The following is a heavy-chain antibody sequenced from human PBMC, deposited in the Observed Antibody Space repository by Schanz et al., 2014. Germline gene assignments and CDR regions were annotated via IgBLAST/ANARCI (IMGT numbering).Heavy chain of an antibody. V-gene: IGHV3-33*08. CDR1: GFNFSSYG. Sequence: QVQLVESGGGVVQPGRSLRLSCAASGFNFSSYGMHWVRQAPGKGLEWVAIIWYDGSNKYYADSVKGRFTISRDNSKNTLFLQMSSLRAEDTAVYYCARPSDSSWYMDVWGKGTTVTVSS. J-gene: IGHJ6*03. CDR2: IWYDGSNK. CDR3: ARPSDSSWYMDV. D-gene: IGHD2-21*02.